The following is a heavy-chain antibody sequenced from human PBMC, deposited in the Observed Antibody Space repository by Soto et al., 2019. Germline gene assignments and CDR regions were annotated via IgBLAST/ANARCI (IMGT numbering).Heavy chain of an antibody. CDR3: ARHSKYSSSPSDY. J-gene: IGHJ4*02. CDR1: GFTFSSYW. Sequence: GGSLRLSCAASGFTFSSYWMSWVRQAPGKGLEWVANIKQDGSEKYYVDSVKGRFTISRDNAKNSLYLQMNILRAEDTAVYYCARHSKYSSSPSDYWGQGTLVTVSS. D-gene: IGHD6-6*01. V-gene: IGHV3-7*01. CDR2: IKQDGSEK.